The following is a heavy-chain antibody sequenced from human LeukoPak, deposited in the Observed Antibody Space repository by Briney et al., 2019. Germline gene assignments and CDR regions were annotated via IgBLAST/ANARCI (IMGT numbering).Heavy chain of an antibody. CDR2: IRKDGSEK. D-gene: IGHD3-22*01. Sequence: GGSLRLSCAASGFTFSSYWMSWVRQAPGKGLEWVANIRKDGSEKYYVDSVKGRFTISRDNAKNSLYLQMNSLRAEDTAVYYCARDLYRIVVVPHYFDYWGQGTLVTVSS. CDR1: GFTFSSYW. CDR3: ARDLYRIVVVPHYFDY. J-gene: IGHJ4*02. V-gene: IGHV3-7*01.